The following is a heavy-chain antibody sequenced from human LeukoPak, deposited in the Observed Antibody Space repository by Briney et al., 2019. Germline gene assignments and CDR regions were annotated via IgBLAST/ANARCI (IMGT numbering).Heavy chain of an antibody. Sequence: PGGSLRLSCAASGFTFSNYALTWVRQAPGRGLEWVSVTSGSGGTTYYADSVRGRFSISRDNSKNTLYLQMNSLRAEDTAVYYCAKKGVTVIGSNWFDSWGQGTLVTVSS. CDR3: AKKGVTVIGSNWFDS. J-gene: IGHJ5*01. D-gene: IGHD4-11*01. CDR1: GFTFSNYA. CDR2: TSGSGGTT. V-gene: IGHV3-23*01.